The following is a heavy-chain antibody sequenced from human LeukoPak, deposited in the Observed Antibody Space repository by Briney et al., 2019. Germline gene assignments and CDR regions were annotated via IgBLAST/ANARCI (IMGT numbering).Heavy chain of an antibody. CDR1: GFTFSSYA. V-gene: IGHV3-23*01. Sequence: PGGSLRLSCAASGFTFSSYAMSWVRQAPGKGLEWVSAISGSGGSTYYADSVKGRFAISRDNSKNTLYLQMNSLRAEDTAVYYCAKDPEEGYCSSTSCPPGVDYWGQGTLVTVSS. D-gene: IGHD2-2*01. J-gene: IGHJ4*02. CDR2: ISGSGGST. CDR3: AKDPEEGYCSSTSCPPGVDY.